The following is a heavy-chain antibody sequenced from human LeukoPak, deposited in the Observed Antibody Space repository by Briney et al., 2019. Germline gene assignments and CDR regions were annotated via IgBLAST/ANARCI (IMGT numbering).Heavy chain of an antibody. D-gene: IGHD3-10*01. Sequence: PSETLSLTCAVYGGSFSGYYWSWIRQPPGKGLEWIGEINHSGSTNYNPSLKSRVTISVDTSKYQFSLKLSSVTAADTAVYYCARGPPLDYGSGSYYNDLDYWGQGTLVTVSS. CDR2: INHSGST. V-gene: IGHV4-34*01. CDR1: GGSFSGYY. J-gene: IGHJ4*02. CDR3: ARGPPLDYGSGSYYNDLDY.